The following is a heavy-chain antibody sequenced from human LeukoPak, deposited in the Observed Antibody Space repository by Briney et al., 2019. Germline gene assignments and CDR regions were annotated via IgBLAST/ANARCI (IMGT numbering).Heavy chain of an antibody. CDR3: ASGPRVWYY. V-gene: IGHV4-38-2*01. CDR1: GYSISSGYY. Sequence: PSETLSLTCAVSGYSISSGYYWGWIRQPPGKGLEWIGSIYHSGSTYYNPSLKSRVTISVDTSKNQFSLKLSSVTAADTAVYYCASGPRVWYYWGQGTLVTVSS. J-gene: IGHJ4*02. D-gene: IGHD2-8*02. CDR2: IYHSGST.